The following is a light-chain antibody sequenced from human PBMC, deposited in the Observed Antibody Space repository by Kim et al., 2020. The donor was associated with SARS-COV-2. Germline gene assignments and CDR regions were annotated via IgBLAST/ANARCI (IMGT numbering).Light chain of an antibody. CDR3: QQLNSYPPVT. Sequence: SVGDRVTITCRASQGISSYLALYQQKPGKAPKLLIYAASTLQSRVPSRFSGSGSGTEFTLPISSLQPEDFATYYCQQLNSYPPVTFGERTKVDIK. J-gene: IGKJ4*01. V-gene: IGKV1-9*01. CDR1: QGISSY. CDR2: AAS.